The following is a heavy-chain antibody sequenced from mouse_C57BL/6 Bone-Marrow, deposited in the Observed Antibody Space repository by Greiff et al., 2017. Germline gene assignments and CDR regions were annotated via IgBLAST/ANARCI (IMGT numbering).Heavy chain of an antibody. CDR2: ISSGGDYI. Sequence: EVKLVESGEGLVKPGGSLKLSCAASGFTFSSYAMSWVRQTPEKRLEWVAYISSGGDYIYYADTVKGRFTISRDNARNTLYLQMSSLKSEDTAMYYCTRDYSNYEREMDYWGQGTTLTVSS. CDR3: TRDYSNYEREMDY. V-gene: IGHV5-9-1*02. CDR1: GFTFSSYA. J-gene: IGHJ4*01. D-gene: IGHD2-5*01.